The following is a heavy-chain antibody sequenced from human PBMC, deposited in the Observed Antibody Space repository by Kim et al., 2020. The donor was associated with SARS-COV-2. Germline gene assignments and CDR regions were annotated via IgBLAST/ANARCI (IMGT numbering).Heavy chain of an antibody. CDR1: GFTFSNFG. J-gene: IGHJ4*02. D-gene: IGHD6-19*01. Sequence: GGSLRLSCAASGFTFSNFGMSWVRQAPGKGLEWVSGISGSGDKTTYTDSVKGRFTISRDNSKNALYLQMSGLRAEDTAMDYCANFRQSDFWGQGTLVTVSS. CDR2: ISGSGDKT. V-gene: IGHV3-23*01. CDR3: ANFRQSDF.